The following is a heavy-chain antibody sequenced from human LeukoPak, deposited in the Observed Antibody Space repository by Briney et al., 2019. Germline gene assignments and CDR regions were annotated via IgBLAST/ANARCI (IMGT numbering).Heavy chain of an antibody. D-gene: IGHD6-13*01. CDR2: ISGSAGNT. V-gene: IGHV3-23*01. J-gene: IGHJ4*02. CDR3: ARDGGNSWDY. CDR1: GFTFSTYA. Sequence: PGGSLRLSCAGSGFTFSTYAMSWVRQAPGEGLEWVSAISGSAGNTYYADSVKGRFAISRDNSKNTVYLQMNSLRAEDTAVYYCARDGGNSWDYWGQGTLVTVSS.